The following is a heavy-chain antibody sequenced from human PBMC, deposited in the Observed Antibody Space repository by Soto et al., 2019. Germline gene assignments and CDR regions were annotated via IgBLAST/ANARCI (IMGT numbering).Heavy chain of an antibody. V-gene: IGHV1-8*01. D-gene: IGHD1-7*01. J-gene: IGHJ6*02. CDR3: AREDLGTYYYYYYGMDV. CDR2: MNPNSGNT. Sequence: QVQLVQSGAEVKKPGASVKVSCKASGYTFTSYDINWVRQATGQGLEWMGWMNPNSGNTGYAQKFQGRVTMTRNTSISTAYMELSSLRSEDTAVYYRAREDLGTYYYYYYGMDVWGQGTTVTVSS. CDR1: GYTFTSYD.